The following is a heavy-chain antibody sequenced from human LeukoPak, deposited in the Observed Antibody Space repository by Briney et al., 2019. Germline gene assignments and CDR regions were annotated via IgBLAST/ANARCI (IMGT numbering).Heavy chain of an antibody. V-gene: IGHV4-38-2*02. CDR3: ARRVNIVVVPAVRLGYMDV. J-gene: IGHJ6*03. CDR1: GYSISSGYY. Sequence: SETLSLTCTVSGYSISSGYYWGWIRQPPGKGLEWIGSIYHSGSTYYNPSLKSRVTISVDTSKSQFSLKLSSVTAADTAVYYCARRVNIVVVPAVRLGYMDVWGKGTTVTVSS. CDR2: IYHSGST. D-gene: IGHD2-2*01.